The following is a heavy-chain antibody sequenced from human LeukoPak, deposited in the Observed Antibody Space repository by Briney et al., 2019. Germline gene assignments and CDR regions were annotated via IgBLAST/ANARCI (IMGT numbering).Heavy chain of an antibody. J-gene: IGHJ4*02. D-gene: IGHD5-12*01. CDR2: IRYDGSTI. V-gene: IGHV3-33*01. CDR1: GFTFSDYG. CDR3: ARAYSRESGYDFVFGY. Sequence: QPGGSLRLSCAASGFTFSDYGMHLVRQAPGKGLEWVAVIRYDGSTIYYADSVKGRFTISRDDSKKTLYLQMDSLRAEDTAVYYCARAYSRESGYDFVFGYWGQGTLVTVSS.